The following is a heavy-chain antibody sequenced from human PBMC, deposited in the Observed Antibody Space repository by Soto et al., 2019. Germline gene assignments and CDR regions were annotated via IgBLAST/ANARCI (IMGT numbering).Heavy chain of an antibody. Sequence: PSETLSLTCAVYGGSLSGYYWSWIRQPPGKGLEWIGEINHSGSTNYNPSLKSRVTISVDTSKNQFSLKLSSVTAADTAVYYCARKAYYYDSSGYYHDLYYYYGMDVWGQGTTVTVSS. CDR1: GGSLSGYY. D-gene: IGHD3-22*01. CDR2: INHSGST. J-gene: IGHJ6*02. CDR3: ARKAYYYDSSGYYHDLYYYYGMDV. V-gene: IGHV4-34*01.